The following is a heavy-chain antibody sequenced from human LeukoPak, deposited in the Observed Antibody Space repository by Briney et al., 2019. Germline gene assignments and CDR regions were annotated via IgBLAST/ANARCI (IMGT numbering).Heavy chain of an antibody. CDR2: IIISSSYI. V-gene: IGHV3-21*01. D-gene: IGHD1-26*01. CDR1: GFTFVIYT. Sequence: GGSLRLSCAASGFTFVIYTINGVPRTPGRGWWWVSPIIISSSYIYYADSVKGRFTISRDNAKNSLYLQMNSLRAEDTAVYYCARGANIVGATTDDAFDYWGQGTLVTVSS. J-gene: IGHJ4*02. CDR3: ARGANIVGATTDDAFDY.